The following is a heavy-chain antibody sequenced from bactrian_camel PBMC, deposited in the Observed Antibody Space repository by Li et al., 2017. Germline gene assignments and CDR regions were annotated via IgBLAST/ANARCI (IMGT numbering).Heavy chain of an antibody. V-gene: IGHV3S53*01. D-gene: IGHD2*01. J-gene: IGHJ4*01. Sequence: VESGGGTVQPGESLKLSCVASESTSKTSCMAWFRQPPGKSREGVAAIDTRGSVTIADSVKGRFSISKDNAGSTLYLQMNDLRPEDTAMYFCAANFGPYCSGPYLARRANFLGQGTQVTVS. CDR2: IDTRGSV. CDR1: ESTSKTSC.